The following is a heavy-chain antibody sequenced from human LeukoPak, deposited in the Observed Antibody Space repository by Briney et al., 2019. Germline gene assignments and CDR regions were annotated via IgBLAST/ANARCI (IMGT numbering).Heavy chain of an antibody. CDR3: ARGGDCYSSENDAFDI. CDR1: GYTFTCYD. D-gene: IGHD2-21*02. CDR2: INPNSGGT. Sequence: GASVKVSCKASGYTFTCYDMHWVRQAPGQGLEWMGWINPNSGGTNYAQKFQGRVTMTRDTSISTAYMELSRLRSDDTAVYYCARGGDCYSSENDAFDIWGQGTMVTVSS. J-gene: IGHJ3*02. V-gene: IGHV1-2*02.